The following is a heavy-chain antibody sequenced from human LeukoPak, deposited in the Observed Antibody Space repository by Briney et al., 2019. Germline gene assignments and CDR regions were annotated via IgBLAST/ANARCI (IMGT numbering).Heavy chain of an antibody. CDR3: ARGTLGYCSGGSCPTYYYYYYMDV. D-gene: IGHD2-15*01. V-gene: IGHV3-74*01. CDR2: INSDGSST. J-gene: IGHJ6*03. CDR1: GFTFSSYE. Sequence: GGSLRLSCAASGFTFSSYEMHWVRQAPGKGLVWVSRINSDGSSTSYADSVKGRFTISRDNAKNTRYLQMNSLRAEDTAVYYCARGTLGYCSGGSCPTYYYYYYMDVWGKGTTVTVSS.